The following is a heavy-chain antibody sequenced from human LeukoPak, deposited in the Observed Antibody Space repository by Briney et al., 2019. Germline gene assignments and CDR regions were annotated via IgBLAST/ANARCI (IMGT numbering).Heavy chain of an antibody. D-gene: IGHD3-10*01. Sequence: ASVKVSCKASGYTFTSYDINWVRQATGQGLEWMGWMNPNSGNTGYAQKFQGRVTMRRNTSISTAYMELSSLRSEDTAVYYCARAVIVRGTFYYYYYYYMDVWGKGTTVTISS. CDR3: ARAVIVRGTFYYYYYYYMDV. CDR2: MNPNSGNT. J-gene: IGHJ6*03. CDR1: GYTFTSYD. V-gene: IGHV1-8*01.